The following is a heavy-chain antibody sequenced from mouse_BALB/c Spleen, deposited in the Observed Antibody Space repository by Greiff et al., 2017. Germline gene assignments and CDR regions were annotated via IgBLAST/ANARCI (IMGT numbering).Heavy chain of an antibody. V-gene: IGHV2-9*02. J-gene: IGHJ4*01. CDR3: ARVEDGNYAMDY. D-gene: IGHD2-1*01. CDR2: IWAGGST. Sequence: VKVVESGPGLVAPSQSLSITCTVSGFSLTSYGVHWVRQPPGKGLEWLGVIWAGGSTNYNSALMSRLSISKDNSKSQVFLKMNSLQTDDTAMYYCARVEDGNYAMDYWGQGTSVTVSS. CDR1: GFSLTSYG.